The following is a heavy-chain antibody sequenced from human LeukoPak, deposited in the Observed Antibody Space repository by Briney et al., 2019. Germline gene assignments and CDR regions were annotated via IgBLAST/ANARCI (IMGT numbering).Heavy chain of an antibody. D-gene: IGHD5-12*01. V-gene: IGHV1-18*01. J-gene: IGHJ4*02. CDR3: AREGGYSGYDLLVQEHPDY. CDR2: ISAYNGNT. Sequence: GASVKVSCKASGYTFTSYGISWVRQAPGQGLEWMGWISAYNGNTNYAQRLQGRVTMTTDTSTSTAYMELRSLRSDDTAVYYCAREGGYSGYDLLVQEHPDYWGQGTLVTVSS. CDR1: GYTFTSYG.